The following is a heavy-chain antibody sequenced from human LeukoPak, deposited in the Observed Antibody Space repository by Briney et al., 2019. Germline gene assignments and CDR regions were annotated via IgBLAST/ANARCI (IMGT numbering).Heavy chain of an antibody. V-gene: IGHV3-30*18. Sequence: GGSLRLSSAASGFTFSSYAMSWVRQAPGKGLEWVAVISYDGSNKYYADSVKGRFTISRDNSKNTLYLQMNSLRAEDTAVYYCAKNLDYYDFDAFDIWGQGTMVTVSS. J-gene: IGHJ3*02. CDR2: ISYDGSNK. D-gene: IGHD3-22*01. CDR3: AKNLDYYDFDAFDI. CDR1: GFTFSSYA.